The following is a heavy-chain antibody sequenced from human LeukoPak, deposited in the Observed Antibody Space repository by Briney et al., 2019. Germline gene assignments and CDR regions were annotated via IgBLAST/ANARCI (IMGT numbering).Heavy chain of an antibody. D-gene: IGHD6-6*01. CDR3: ARDHSSFHYFDY. CDR1: GFTFSSYS. J-gene: IGHJ4*02. V-gene: IGHV3-48*01. CDR2: ISSSSTI. Sequence: PGGSLRLSCAASGFTFSSYSMNWVRQAPGKGLEWVSYISSSSTIYYADSVKGRFTISRDNAKNPLYLQMNSLRAEDTAVYYCARDHSSFHYFDYWGQGTLVTVSS.